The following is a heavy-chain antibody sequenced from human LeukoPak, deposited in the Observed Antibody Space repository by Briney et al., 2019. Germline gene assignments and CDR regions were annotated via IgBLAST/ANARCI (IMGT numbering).Heavy chain of an antibody. CDR1: GGSISSYY. Sequence: SETLSLTCSVSGGSISSYYWSWIRQPPGKGLEWIGYIYYSGSTNYNPSLKSRVTISVDTSNNQFSLKLSSVTAADTAEYYCARVSGWYWLVPRGQRTLVTFCS. J-gene: IGHJ5*02. V-gene: IGHV4-59*01. D-gene: IGHD6-19*01. CDR3: ARVSGWYWLVP. CDR2: IYYSGST.